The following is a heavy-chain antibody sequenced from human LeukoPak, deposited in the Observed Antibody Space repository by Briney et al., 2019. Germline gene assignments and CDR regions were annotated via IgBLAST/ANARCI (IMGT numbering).Heavy chain of an antibody. CDR1: GYTFTSYY. Sequence: ASVKVSCKASGYTFTSYYMHWVRQAPGQGLEWMGIINPSGGSTSYAQKFQGRVTMTRDTSTSTVYMELSSLRSEDTAVYYCATDRAMIVVAPWDDALDIWGQGTMVTVSS. CDR2: INPSGGST. J-gene: IGHJ3*02. D-gene: IGHD3-22*01. V-gene: IGHV1-46*01. CDR3: ATDRAMIVVAPWDDALDI.